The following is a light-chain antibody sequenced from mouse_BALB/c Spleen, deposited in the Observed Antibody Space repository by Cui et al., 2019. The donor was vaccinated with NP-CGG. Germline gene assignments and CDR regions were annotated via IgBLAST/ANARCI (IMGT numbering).Light chain of an antibody. CDR2: STN. J-gene: IGLJ1*01. V-gene: IGLV1*01. CDR1: TGAVTTSNY. CDR3: ALWYSNHWV. Sequence: QAVVTQESALTTPPGKTVTLTCRSSTGAVTTSNYANWVQEKPDHLFTGLIGSTNNRAPGVPARFSGSLIGDKAALTITGAQTEDEAIYFCALWYSNHWVFGGGTKLTVL.